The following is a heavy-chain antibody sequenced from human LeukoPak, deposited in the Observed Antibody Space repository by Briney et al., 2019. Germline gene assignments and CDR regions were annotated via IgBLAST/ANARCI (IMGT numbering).Heavy chain of an antibody. J-gene: IGHJ4*02. CDR1: GFTFSSYA. D-gene: IGHD6-13*01. V-gene: IGHV3-23*01. Sequence: GVSLRLSCAASGFTFSSYAMSWVRQAPGKGLEWVSGISGSGGSTYYADSVKGRFTISRDNSKNTLYLQMNSLRAEDTAVYYCARGLYEAAGTDYWGQGTLVTVSS. CDR3: ARGLYEAAGTDY. CDR2: ISGSGGST.